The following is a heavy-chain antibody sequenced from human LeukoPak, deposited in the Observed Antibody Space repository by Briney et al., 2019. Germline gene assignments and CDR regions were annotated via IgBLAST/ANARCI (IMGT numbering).Heavy chain of an antibody. D-gene: IGHD3-16*01. Sequence: PSETLSLTCTVSGYSISNGYYGGWIRQPPGEGLEWIGSIFHSGSTFYNPSLRSRVTISVDTSKNQFSLRLTSVTAADTAVYYCARAPSMILPYYFDFWGQGTLVTVSS. CDR1: GYSISNGYY. CDR2: IFHSGST. V-gene: IGHV4-38-2*02. J-gene: IGHJ4*02. CDR3: ARAPSMILPYYFDF.